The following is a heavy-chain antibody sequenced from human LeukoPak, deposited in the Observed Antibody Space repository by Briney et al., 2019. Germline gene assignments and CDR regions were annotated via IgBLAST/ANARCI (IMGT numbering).Heavy chain of an antibody. Sequence: SETLSLTCTVSGGSISNYWWSWIRQPPGKGLEWIGYVFDSGGTNYNPPLKSRVTIFVDTSKTQFSLKLDSVTAADTAVYYCASGYFAADYWGQGTLVTVSS. D-gene: IGHD3-9*01. V-gene: IGHV4-4*08. CDR2: VFDSGGT. CDR1: GGSISNYW. J-gene: IGHJ4*02. CDR3: ASGYFAADY.